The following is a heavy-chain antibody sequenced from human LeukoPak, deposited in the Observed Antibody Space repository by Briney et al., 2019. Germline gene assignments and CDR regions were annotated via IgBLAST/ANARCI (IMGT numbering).Heavy chain of an antibody. V-gene: IGHV3-21*01. Sequence: PGGSLRLSCAASGFTFSSYSMNWVRQAPGKWLEWVSSITSSSYIYYADSVKGRFTISRDNAKNSLYLQMNSLRAEDTAVYYCARGKNGKPPGFDHWGQGTRVTVSS. CDR1: GFTFSSYS. D-gene: IGHD1-14*01. CDR3: ARGKNGKPPGFDH. CDR2: ITSSSYI. J-gene: IGHJ4*02.